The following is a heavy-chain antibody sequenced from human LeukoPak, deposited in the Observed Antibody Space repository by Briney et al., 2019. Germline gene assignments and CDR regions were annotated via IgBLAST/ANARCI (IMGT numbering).Heavy chain of an antibody. CDR2: ISSSSSYI. CDR3: AKAPDYDVLTGTSFDS. V-gene: IGHV3-21*01. CDR1: GFTFSSYS. D-gene: IGHD3-9*01. J-gene: IGHJ4*02. Sequence: SGGSLRLSCAASGFTFSSYSMNWVRQAPGKGLEWVSSISSSSSYIYYADSVKGRFTISRDNAKNSLYLQMNSLRAEDTAVYYCAKAPDYDVLTGTSFDSWGQGALVTVSS.